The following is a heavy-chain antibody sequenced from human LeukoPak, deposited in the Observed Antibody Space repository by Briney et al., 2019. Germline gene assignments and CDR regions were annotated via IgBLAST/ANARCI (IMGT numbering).Heavy chain of an antibody. CDR2: IYPGDSDT. V-gene: IGHV5-51*01. J-gene: IGHJ6*03. D-gene: IGHD6-19*01. Sequence: GESLKISCKGSGSRFTSYWIGWVRQMPGKGLEWMGIIYPGDSDTRYSPSFQGQVPISAAKSVSTAYLQWSSLKASDTAMYDCARHPGYSSGWSSYYYYYMDVWGKGTTVTVSS. CDR1: GSRFTSYW. CDR3: ARHPGYSSGWSSYYYYYMDV.